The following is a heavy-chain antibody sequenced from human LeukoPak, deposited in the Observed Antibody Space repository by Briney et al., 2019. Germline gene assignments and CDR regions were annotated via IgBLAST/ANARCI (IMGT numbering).Heavy chain of an antibody. CDR1: GGSISSGDYY. V-gene: IGHV4-30-4*08. J-gene: IGHJ4*02. D-gene: IGHD3-10*01. CDR3: AREEGSGSYRPSDY. Sequence: SETLSLTCTVSGGSISSGDYYWSWIRQPPGKGLEWIGYIYYSGSTYYNPSLKSRVTISVDKSKNQFSLKLSSVTAADTAVYYCAREEGSGSYRPSDYWGQGTLVTVSS. CDR2: IYYSGST.